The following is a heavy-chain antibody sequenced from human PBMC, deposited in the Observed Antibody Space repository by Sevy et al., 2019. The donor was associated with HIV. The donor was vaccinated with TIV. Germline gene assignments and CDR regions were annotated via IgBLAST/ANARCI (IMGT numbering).Heavy chain of an antibody. J-gene: IGHJ6*02. Sequence: ASVKVSCKASGYTFTGYYMHWVRQAPGQGLEWMGWINPNSGGTNYAQKFQGRVTMTRETSISTAYMELSRLRSDDTAVYYCARDHIVVVPAALPYYYYGMDVWGQGTTVTVSS. CDR1: GYTFTGYY. D-gene: IGHD2-2*01. CDR3: ARDHIVVVPAALPYYYYGMDV. V-gene: IGHV1-2*02. CDR2: INPNSGGT.